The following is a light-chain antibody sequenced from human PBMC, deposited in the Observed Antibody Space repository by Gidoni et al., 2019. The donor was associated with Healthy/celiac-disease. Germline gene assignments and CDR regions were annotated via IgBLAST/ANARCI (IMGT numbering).Light chain of an antibody. Sequence: DIQMTQYPSTLSASAGDRVTITCLTSQSISSWLAWYQQKPGKAPKLLIYKASSLESGVPARFSGSGSGTEFTLTISSLQPEDFATYYCQQYNSYPCTFGQGTKLEIK. J-gene: IGKJ2*02. V-gene: IGKV1-5*03. CDR2: KAS. CDR3: QQYNSYPCT. CDR1: QSISSW.